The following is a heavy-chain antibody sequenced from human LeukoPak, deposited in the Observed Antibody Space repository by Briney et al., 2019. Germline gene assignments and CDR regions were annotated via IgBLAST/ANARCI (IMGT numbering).Heavy chain of an antibody. V-gene: IGHV1-18*01. J-gene: IGHJ5*02. D-gene: IGHD3-3*01. CDR2: ISAYNGNT. Sequence: ASVKVSCKASGYTFTSYGISWVRQAPGQGLEWMGWISAYNGNTNYAQKLQGRVTMTTDTSTSTAYMELRSLRSDDTAVYYCARHWTYYDFWSGQEGRTNWFDPWGQGTLVTVSS. CDR1: GYTFTSYG. CDR3: ARHWTYYDFWSGQEGRTNWFDP.